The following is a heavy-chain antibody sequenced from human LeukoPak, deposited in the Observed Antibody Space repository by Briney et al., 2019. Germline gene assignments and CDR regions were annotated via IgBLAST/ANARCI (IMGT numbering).Heavy chain of an antibody. V-gene: IGHV3-30*04. CDR1: GFTFSSYA. CDR3: ARDSPLYSSSWYGMDV. J-gene: IGHJ6*02. Sequence: GRSLRLSCAASGFTFSSYAMHWVRQAPGKGLEWVAVISYDGSNKYYADSVKGRFTISRDNSKNTLYLQMNSLRAEDTAVYYCARDSPLYSSSWYGMDVWGQGTTVTVPS. D-gene: IGHD6-13*01. CDR2: ISYDGSNK.